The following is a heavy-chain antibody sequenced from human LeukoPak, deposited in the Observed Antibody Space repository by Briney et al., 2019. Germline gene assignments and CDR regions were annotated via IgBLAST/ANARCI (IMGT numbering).Heavy chain of an antibody. J-gene: IGHJ3*02. CDR1: GFTFSSYA. Sequence: GGSLRLSCAASGFTFSSYAMNWVRQAPGKGLEWVSYISSSSSTIYYADSVKGRFTISRDNAKNSLYLQMNSLRAEDTAVYYCARAVLYSYGYGTDAFDIGREGTRVRVST. CDR3: ARAVLYSYGYGTDAFDI. V-gene: IGHV3-48*04. CDR2: ISSSSSTI. D-gene: IGHD5-18*01.